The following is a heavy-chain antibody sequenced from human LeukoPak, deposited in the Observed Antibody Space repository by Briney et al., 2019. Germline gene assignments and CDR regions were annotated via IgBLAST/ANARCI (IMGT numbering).Heavy chain of an antibody. CDR3: ARESTYYYDSSGRKEGAFDI. CDR1: GFTFSSYS. D-gene: IGHD3-22*01. Sequence: GGSLRLSCAASGFTFSSYSMNWVRQAPGKGLEWVSSISSSSSYIYYADSVKGRFTISRDNAKNSLYLQMNSLRAEDTAVYYCARESTYYYDSSGRKEGAFDIWGQGAMVTVSS. V-gene: IGHV3-21*01. J-gene: IGHJ3*02. CDR2: ISSSSSYI.